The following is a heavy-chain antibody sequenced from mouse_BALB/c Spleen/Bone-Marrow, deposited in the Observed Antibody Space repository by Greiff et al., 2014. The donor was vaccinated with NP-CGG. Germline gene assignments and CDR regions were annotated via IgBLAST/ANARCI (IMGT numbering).Heavy chain of an antibody. CDR3: ARGIYYDSTWFAY. V-gene: IGHV1-67*01. Sequence: QVQLQQSGPELVRPGVSVKISCKGSGYTFTDYAMHWVKQSYAKSLEWIGVISTYSGNTNYNQKFKGKATMTVDKSSSTAYMELARLTSEDSAIYYCARGIYYDSTWFAYWGQGTLVTVSA. CDR2: ISTYSGNT. D-gene: IGHD2-4*01. J-gene: IGHJ3*01. CDR1: GYTFTDYA.